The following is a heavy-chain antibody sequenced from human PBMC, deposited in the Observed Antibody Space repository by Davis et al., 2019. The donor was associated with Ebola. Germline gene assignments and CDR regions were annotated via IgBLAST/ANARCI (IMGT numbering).Heavy chain of an antibody. V-gene: IGHV5-51*01. J-gene: IGHJ3*01. CDR1: GYNFNKFW. D-gene: IGHD3-10*01. Sequence: GESLKISCKGYGYNFNKFWIGWVRQMPGKGLEWMGIIYPADSDTRYSPSFQGQVTVSADKSITTAYLQWSSLKASDTAMYYCVRARVPGLPDTFDVWGQGTLVTVSS. CDR3: VRARVPGLPDTFDV. CDR2: IYPADSDT.